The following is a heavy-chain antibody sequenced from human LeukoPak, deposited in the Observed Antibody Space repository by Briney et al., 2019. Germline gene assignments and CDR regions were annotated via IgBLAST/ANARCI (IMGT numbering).Heavy chain of an antibody. D-gene: IGHD4-23*01. CDR3: ARYGGQSEFDY. CDR1: GGSITSSGYY. V-gene: IGHV4-39*01. J-gene: IGHJ4*02. Sequence: SETLSLTCTVSGGSITSSGYYWGWIRQPPGKGLAWIASIHYSGITYYNPSLKSRVTISVDTSKNQFSLKLSSVTAADTAVYYCARYGGQSEFDYWGQGTLVTVSS. CDR2: IHYSGIT.